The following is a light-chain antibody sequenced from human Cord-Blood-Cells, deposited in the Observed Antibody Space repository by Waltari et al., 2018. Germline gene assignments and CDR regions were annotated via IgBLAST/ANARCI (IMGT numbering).Light chain of an antibody. CDR2: DVS. CDR3: CSYAGSYTLV. V-gene: IGLV2-11*01. J-gene: IGLJ2*01. CDR1: SSDVGGYNY. Sequence: QSALTQPRSVSGSPGQSVTISCTGTSSDVGGYNYVSWYQQHPGKAPKLMIYDVSKRPSGDPDRFSGCKSGNTASLTVSGLHADDEADYYCCSYAGSYTLVYGGGTKLTVL.